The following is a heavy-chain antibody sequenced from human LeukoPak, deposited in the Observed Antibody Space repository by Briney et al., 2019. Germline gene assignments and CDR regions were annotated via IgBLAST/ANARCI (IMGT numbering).Heavy chain of an antibody. D-gene: IGHD3-22*01. Sequence: GGSLRLSCTASGFTLSSYRMNWVRQAPGKGLEWVSHISSSSSTIYYADSVKGRFTISRDNAKNSLFLQMNSLRAEDTAVYYCARDSSAYYQLDYWGQGTLVTVSS. V-gene: IGHV3-48*01. CDR3: ARDSSAYYQLDY. J-gene: IGHJ4*02. CDR1: GFTLSSYR. CDR2: ISSSSSTI.